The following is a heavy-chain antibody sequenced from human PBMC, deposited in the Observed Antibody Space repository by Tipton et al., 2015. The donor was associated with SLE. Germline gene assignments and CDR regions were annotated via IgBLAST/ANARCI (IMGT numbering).Heavy chain of an antibody. Sequence: AGLVKPSEILSLNCDVSGRSFSDYYCSWIRPSPGKGLEWVGEINHSGATNYNPSLTSRVTMSVDTSNNQFALMLTSVTAADTAVYYCTMRIYYYDSIGYRDFDYWGQGTLVTVSS. CDR3: TMRIYYYDSIGYRDFDY. CDR2: INHSGAT. V-gene: IGHV4-34*01. CDR1: GRSFSDYY. D-gene: IGHD3-22*01. J-gene: IGHJ4*02.